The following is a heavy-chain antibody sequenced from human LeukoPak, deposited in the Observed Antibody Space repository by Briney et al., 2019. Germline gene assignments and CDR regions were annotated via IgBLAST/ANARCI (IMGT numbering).Heavy chain of an antibody. CDR1: GYSFTNYW. Sequence: GESLKISCKGSGYSFTNYWIGWVRQMPGKGLEWMGIIYPGDSDTKYSPSFQGQVTISVDKSISTAYLQWSSLKASDTAMYYCARRRAVAGTKGGQIDYWGQGTLVTVSS. V-gene: IGHV5-51*01. J-gene: IGHJ4*02. CDR3: ARRRAVAGTKGGQIDY. D-gene: IGHD6-19*01. CDR2: IYPGDSDT.